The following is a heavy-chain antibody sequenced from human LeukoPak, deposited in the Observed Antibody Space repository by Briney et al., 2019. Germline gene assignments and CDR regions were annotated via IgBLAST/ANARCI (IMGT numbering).Heavy chain of an antibody. V-gene: IGHV4-34*01. CDR3: ARGGTTVNDAFDI. CDR1: GGSFRGYY. CDR2: INHSGST. Sequence: SETLSLICAVYGGSFRGYYWRWIRQPPGKGLECVGEINHSGSTNYSPSHKSRVTISVDTSKNQFSLKLSSVTAADTAVYYCARGGTTVNDAFDIWGQGTMVIVSS. D-gene: IGHD4-17*01. J-gene: IGHJ3*02.